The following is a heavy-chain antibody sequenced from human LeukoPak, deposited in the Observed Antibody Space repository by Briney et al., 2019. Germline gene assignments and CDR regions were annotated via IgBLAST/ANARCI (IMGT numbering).Heavy chain of an antibody. CDR3: AIGVVVTGLLDY. D-gene: IGHD2-21*02. CDR2: IIPIFGTA. V-gene: IGHV1-69*05. CDR1: GGTFSSYA. J-gene: IGHJ4*02. Sequence: GASVTVSCKASGGTFSSYAISWVRQAPGQGLEWMGGIIPIFGTANYAQKFQGRVTITTDESTSTAYMELSSLRSEDTAVYYCAIGVVVTGLLDYWGQGTLVTVSS.